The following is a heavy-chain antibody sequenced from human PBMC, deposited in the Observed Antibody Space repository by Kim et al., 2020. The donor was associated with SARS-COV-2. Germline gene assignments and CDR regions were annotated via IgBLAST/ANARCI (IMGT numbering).Heavy chain of an antibody. V-gene: IGHV4-38-2*02. CDR2: IYHSGST. Sequence: SETLSLTCTVSGYSISSGYYWGWIRQPPGTGLAWIGSIYHSGSTYYNPSLKSRVTISVDTSKNQFSLKLSSVTAADTAVYYCASTARYYPPAGVVVPAAQFDPWGQGTLVTVSS. CDR3: ASTARYYPPAGVVVPAAQFDP. J-gene: IGHJ5*02. D-gene: IGHD2-2*01. CDR1: GYSISSGYY.